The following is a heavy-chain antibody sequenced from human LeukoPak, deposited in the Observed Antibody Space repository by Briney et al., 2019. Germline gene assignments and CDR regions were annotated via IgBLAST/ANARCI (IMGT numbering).Heavy chain of an antibody. CDR2: ISWNSGSI. CDR1: GFTFDDYA. Sequence: PGGSLRLSRAASGFTFDDYAMHWVRQAPGKGLEWVSGISWNSGSIGYADSVKGRFTISRDNAKNSLYLEMNSLRAEDTALYYCARSGSYLYNWFDPWGQGTLVTVSS. CDR3: ARSGSYLYNWFDP. J-gene: IGHJ5*02. V-gene: IGHV3-9*01. D-gene: IGHD3-22*01.